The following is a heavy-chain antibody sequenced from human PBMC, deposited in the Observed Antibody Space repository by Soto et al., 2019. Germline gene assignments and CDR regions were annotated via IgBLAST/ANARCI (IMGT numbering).Heavy chain of an antibody. V-gene: IGHV3-33*01. Sequence: QVQLVESGGGVVQPGRSLRLSCAASGFTFSSYGMHWVRQAPGKGLEWVAVIWYDGSNKYYADSVKGRFTISRDNSKNTLYLQMNSLRAEDTAVYYCARVWDASDAFEIWGQGTVVTVSS. CDR2: IWYDGSNK. J-gene: IGHJ3*02. CDR3: ARVWDASDAFEI. D-gene: IGHD1-26*01. CDR1: GFTFSSYG.